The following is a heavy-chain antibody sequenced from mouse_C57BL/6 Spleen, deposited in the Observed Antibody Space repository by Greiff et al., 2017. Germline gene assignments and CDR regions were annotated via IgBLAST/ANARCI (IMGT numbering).Heavy chain of an antibody. CDR3: ARWGYGGGYAMDY. D-gene: IGHD1-1*01. CDR2: INPSNGGT. V-gene: IGHV1-53*01. Sequence: QVQLQQPGTELVKPGASVKLSCKASGYTFTSYWMHWVKQRPGQGLEWIGNINPSNGGTNYNEKFKSKATLTVDKSSSTAYMQLSSLTSEDSAVYYGARWGYGGGYAMDYWGQGTSVTVSS. CDR1: GYTFTSYW. J-gene: IGHJ4*01.